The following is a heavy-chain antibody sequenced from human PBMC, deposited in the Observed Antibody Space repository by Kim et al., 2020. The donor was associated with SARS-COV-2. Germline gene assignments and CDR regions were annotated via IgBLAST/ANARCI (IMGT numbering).Heavy chain of an antibody. D-gene: IGHD3-22*01. J-gene: IGHJ4*02. CDR3: AKGVRYYDYVLDD. Sequence: CDDAVKGRFNNTRDNANNAMNLQMNSLRAEDSAVYYCAKGVRYYDYVLDDWGQGTLVTVSS. V-gene: IGHV3-23*01.